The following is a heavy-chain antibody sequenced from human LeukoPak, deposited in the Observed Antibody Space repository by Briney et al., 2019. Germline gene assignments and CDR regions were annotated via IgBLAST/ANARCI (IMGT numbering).Heavy chain of an antibody. D-gene: IGHD3-10*01. Sequence: PSETLSLTCAVYGGSFSGYYWSWIRQPPGKGLEWIGEINHSGSTNYNPSLKSRVTISVDTSKNQFSLKLSSVTAADTAVYYCASCITMVRGVITYYFDYWGQGTLVIVSS. V-gene: IGHV4-34*01. J-gene: IGHJ4*02. CDR2: INHSGST. CDR1: GGSFSGYY. CDR3: ASCITMVRGVITYYFDY.